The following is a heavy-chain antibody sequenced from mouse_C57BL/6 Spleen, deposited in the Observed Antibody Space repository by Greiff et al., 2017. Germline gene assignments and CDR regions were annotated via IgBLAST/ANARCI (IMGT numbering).Heavy chain of an antibody. CDR2: ISDGGSYT. J-gene: IGHJ3*01. D-gene: IGHD1-1*01. CDR1: GFTFSSYA. Sequence: EVNVVESGGGLVKPGGSLKLSCAASGFTFSSYAMSWVRQTPEKRLEWVATISDGGSYTYYPDNVKGRFTISRDNAKNNLYLQMSHLKSEDTAMYYCAREDWIYYGSSLAYWGQGTLVTVSA. V-gene: IGHV5-4*01. CDR3: AREDWIYYGSSLAY.